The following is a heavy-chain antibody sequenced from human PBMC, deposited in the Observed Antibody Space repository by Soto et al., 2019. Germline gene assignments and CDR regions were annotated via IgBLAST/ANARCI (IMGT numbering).Heavy chain of an antibody. Sequence: QVQLVESGGGVVQPGRSLRLSCAASGFTFSSYGMHWVRQAPGKGLEWVAVIWYDGSNKYYADSVKGRFTISRDNSKNTLYLQMNSLRAEDTAVYYCAREASSSWEAVDYWGQGTLVTVSS. CDR1: GFTFSSYG. CDR3: AREASSSWEAVDY. J-gene: IGHJ4*02. V-gene: IGHV3-33*01. D-gene: IGHD6-13*01. CDR2: IWYDGSNK.